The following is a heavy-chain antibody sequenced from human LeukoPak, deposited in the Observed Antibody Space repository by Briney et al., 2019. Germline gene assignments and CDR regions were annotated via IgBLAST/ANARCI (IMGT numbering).Heavy chain of an antibody. CDR3: AKDRDGAGGGYYMYDY. V-gene: IGHV3-23*01. CDR2: ISYSGGNT. D-gene: IGHD3-10*01. CDR1: GFTFSSHA. J-gene: IGHJ4*02. Sequence: GGSLRLSCVASGFTFSSHAVNWVRQAPGKGLDWVSGISYSGGNTYYADSVKGRFTISRDNSKNTLYLQMNSLRAEDTAVYYCAKDRDGAGGGYYMYDYWGQGTLVTVSS.